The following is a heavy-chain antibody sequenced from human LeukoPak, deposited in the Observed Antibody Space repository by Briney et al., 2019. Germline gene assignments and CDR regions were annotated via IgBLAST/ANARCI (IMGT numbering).Heavy chain of an antibody. D-gene: IGHD1-26*01. J-gene: IGHJ6*03. CDR3: AKASVGATDYYYYYMDV. CDR2: IRYDGSNK. V-gene: IGHV3-30*02. Sequence: PGGSLRLSCAASGFTFSSYGMHWVRQAPGKGLEWVAFIRYDGSNKYYADSVKGRFTISRDNSKNTLYLQMNSLRAEATAVYYCAKASVGATDYYYYYMDVWGKGTTVTASS. CDR1: GFTFSSYG.